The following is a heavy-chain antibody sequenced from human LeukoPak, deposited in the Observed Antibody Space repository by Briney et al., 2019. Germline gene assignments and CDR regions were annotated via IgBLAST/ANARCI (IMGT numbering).Heavy chain of an antibody. D-gene: IGHD1-26*01. CDR2: ISYDGSNK. CDR3: ARDLVGATLDYFDY. CDR1: GLTFSSYG. V-gene: IGHV3-30*03. Sequence: GGSLRLSCAASGLTFSSYGMHWVRQAPGKGLEWVAVISYDGSNKYYADSVKGRFTISRDNSKNTLYLQMNSLRAEDTAVYYCARDLVGATLDYFDYWGQGTLVTVSS. J-gene: IGHJ4*02.